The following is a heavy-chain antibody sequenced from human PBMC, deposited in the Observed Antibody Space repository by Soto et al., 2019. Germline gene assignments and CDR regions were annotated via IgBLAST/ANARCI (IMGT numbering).Heavy chain of an antibody. Sequence: PERALRLSCAASGFTFSSYEMHWVRQAPGKGLEWVAVISYDGSNKYYADSVQGRFTISRDNSKNTLYLQMNSLSAEDTAVYYCSRTYRVFYNYYYYGMDDWGQGTAFTVS. D-gene: IGHD1-26*01. J-gene: IGHJ6*02. V-gene: IGHV3-30-3*01. CDR2: ISYDGSNK. CDR1: GFTFSSYE. CDR3: SRTYRVFYNYYYYGMDD.